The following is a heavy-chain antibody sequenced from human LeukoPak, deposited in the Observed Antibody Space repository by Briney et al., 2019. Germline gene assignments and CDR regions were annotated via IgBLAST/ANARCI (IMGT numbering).Heavy chain of an antibody. D-gene: IGHD3-16*01. CDR1: GYTSTSYD. CDR2: MNPNSGNT. V-gene: IGHV1-8*03. CDR3: ARGRKAYRKTPNWFDP. J-gene: IGHJ5*02. Sequence: EASVKVSCKASGYTSTSYDINWVRQAPGQGLEWMGWMNPNSGNTGYAQKFQGRVTITRNTSISTAYMELSSLRSEDTAVYYCARGRKAYRKTPNWFDPWGQGTLVTVSS.